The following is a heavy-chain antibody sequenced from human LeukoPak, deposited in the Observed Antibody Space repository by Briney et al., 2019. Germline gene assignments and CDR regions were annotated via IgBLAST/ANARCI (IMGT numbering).Heavy chain of an antibody. Sequence: SVTVSFKASGGTFISYAISWVRQAPGQGLEWMGGIIPIFGTANYAQKFQGRVTITADESTSTAYMELSSLRSEDTAVYYCASGRDYDFWSGYYYYMDVWGKGTTVTVSS. D-gene: IGHD3-3*01. CDR3: ASGRDYDFWSGYYYYMDV. CDR2: IIPIFGTA. J-gene: IGHJ6*03. CDR1: GGTFISYA. V-gene: IGHV1-69*13.